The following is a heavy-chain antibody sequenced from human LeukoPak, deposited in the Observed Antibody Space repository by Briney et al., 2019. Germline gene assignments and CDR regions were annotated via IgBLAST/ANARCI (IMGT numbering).Heavy chain of an antibody. V-gene: IGHV4-59*01. CDR3: ATRKLGNDY. Sequence: SETLSFTCTVSGGSISSYYWSWIRQSPGKGLEWIGYIYYTETSYNPSPKSRVTISADTSKNQFSLKLYSVTAADTAVYYCATRKLGNDYWGQGTLVTVSS. J-gene: IGHJ4*02. D-gene: IGHD7-27*01. CDR2: IYYTET. CDR1: GGSISSYY.